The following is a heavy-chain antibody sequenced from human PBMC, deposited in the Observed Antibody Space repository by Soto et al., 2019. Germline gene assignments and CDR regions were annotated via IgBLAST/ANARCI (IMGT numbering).Heavy chain of an antibody. CDR3: ARETYYYDSSGYYPRQYYFDY. V-gene: IGHV1-46*01. CDR2: INPSGGST. D-gene: IGHD3-22*01. CDR1: GYTFTSYY. Sequence: ASVKVSCKASGYTFTSYYMHWVRQDPGQWLEWMGIINPSGGSTSYAQKFQGRVTMTRDTSTSTVYMELSSLRSEDTAVYYCARETYYYDSSGYYPRQYYFDYWGQGTLVTVSS. J-gene: IGHJ4*02.